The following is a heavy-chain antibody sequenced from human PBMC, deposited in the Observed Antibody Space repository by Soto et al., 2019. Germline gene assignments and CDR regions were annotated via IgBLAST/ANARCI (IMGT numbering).Heavy chain of an antibody. D-gene: IGHD6-6*01. CDR2: ISGSGGYI. V-gene: IGHV3-21*01. Sequence: GGSLRLSCEGSGFTFSSYSMNWVRQAPGKGLEWVSSISGSGGYIDYADSVKGRFTISRDNAKNSLYLQMNSLRAEDTALYYCVKASTYSSSQGWFDPWGQGTMVTVSS. CDR1: GFTFSSYS. J-gene: IGHJ5*02. CDR3: VKASTYSSSQGWFDP.